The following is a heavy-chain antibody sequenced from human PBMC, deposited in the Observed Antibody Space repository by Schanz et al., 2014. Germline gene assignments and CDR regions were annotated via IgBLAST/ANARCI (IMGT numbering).Heavy chain of an antibody. J-gene: IGHJ3*02. Sequence: QVQLVQSGAEVKKPGSSVKVSCKASRSTFSSYTISWVRQAPGQGLEWMGRIIPILGIAKYAQKFQGRVTITADRSTSTAYMELSSLRSEDTAVYYCARGGGTEDVFDIWGQGTILTVSS. CDR3: ARGGGTEDVFDI. D-gene: IGHD1-1*01. V-gene: IGHV1-69*02. CDR2: IIPILGIA. CDR1: RSTFSSYT.